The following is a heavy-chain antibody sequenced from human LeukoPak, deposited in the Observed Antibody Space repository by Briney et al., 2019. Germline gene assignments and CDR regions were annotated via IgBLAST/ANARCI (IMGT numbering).Heavy chain of an antibody. CDR3: ARGVEMATIGNYYYYMDV. Sequence: PAETLSLTCTVSGDSMRSYYGNWMRQPPGKGLEWVGYFYYSGSTNYNPSLKSRVTISVDTSKKQFSLKLSSGTAADTAVYYCARGVEMATIGNYYYYMDVWGKGTTVTVSS. D-gene: IGHD5-24*01. CDR2: FYYSGST. J-gene: IGHJ6*03. V-gene: IGHV4-59*08. CDR1: GDSMRSYY.